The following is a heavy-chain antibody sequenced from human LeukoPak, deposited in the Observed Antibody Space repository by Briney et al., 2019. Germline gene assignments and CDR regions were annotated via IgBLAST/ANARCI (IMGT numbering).Heavy chain of an antibody. CDR3: ARSTNGYNGNYYSD. Sequence: GASVKVSCKASGYTFTSYDINWVRQAPGQGLEWMGIINPSGSTSYAQKFLGRVTMTRDTSTSTVYMELSTLRSEDTAVYYCARSTNGYNGNYYSDWGQGTTVTVSS. CDR2: INPSGST. CDR1: GYTFTSYD. D-gene: IGHD5-24*01. J-gene: IGHJ6*02. V-gene: IGHV1-46*01.